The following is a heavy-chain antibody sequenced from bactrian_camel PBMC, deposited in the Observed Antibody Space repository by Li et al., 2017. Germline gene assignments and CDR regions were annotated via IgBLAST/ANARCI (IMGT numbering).Heavy chain of an antibody. CDR1: GFTFSDDA. CDR2: ISGGGDAT. D-gene: IGHD1*01. V-gene: IGHV3S40*01. Sequence: DVQLVESGGGLVRPGGSLRLSCAASGFTFSDDAMSWVRQAPGKGLEWVSVISGGGDATYYADSVKGRFTISRDNTRNTVYLQMNSLKSDDTALYYCATSWHWPDFGYWGQGIQVTVS. J-gene: IGHJ6*01. CDR3: ATSWHWPDFGY.